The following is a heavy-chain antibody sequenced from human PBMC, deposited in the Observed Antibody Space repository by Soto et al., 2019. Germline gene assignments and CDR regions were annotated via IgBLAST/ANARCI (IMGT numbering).Heavy chain of an antibody. J-gene: IGHJ6*02. CDR3: ARLGYCRGTSCSHYLYYYGMDV. V-gene: IGHV3-23*01. CDR2: LGGADGGT. D-gene: IGHD2-2*01. CDR1: GFSFRVNG. Sequence: GGSLRLSCEVSGFSFRVNGVSWVRQAPGKGLEWVSTLGGADGGTYYADSVKGRFTISRDNSKDTLYLQMNNLRDEDTAVYYCARLGYCRGTSCSHYLYYYGMDVWGQGTTVTVSS.